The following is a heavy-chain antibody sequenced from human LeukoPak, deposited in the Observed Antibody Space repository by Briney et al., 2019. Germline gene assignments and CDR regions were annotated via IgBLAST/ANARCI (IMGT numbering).Heavy chain of an antibody. CDR3: ARAEKAGSPGY. Sequence: ASVKVSCKTPGYSFIDYYIHWVRQAPGQGLEWMGWINPNSGGTNYAQKFQGRVTMTRDTSISTAYMELSRLRSDDTAVYYCARAEKAGSPGYWGQGTLVTVSS. V-gene: IGHV1-2*02. CDR2: INPNSGGT. J-gene: IGHJ4*02. D-gene: IGHD6-13*01. CDR1: GYSFIDYY.